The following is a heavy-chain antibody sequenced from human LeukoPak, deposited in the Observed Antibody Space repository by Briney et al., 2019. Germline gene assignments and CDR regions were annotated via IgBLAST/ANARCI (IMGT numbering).Heavy chain of an antibody. D-gene: IGHD2-21*02. CDR1: GYTFSDSYY. Sequence: ASVKVSCKASGYTFSDSYYIHWVRQAPRQGLEGMGWINPNSGGTQFAQMFQGRAAMTWDTSIGTAYMELSSLRSDDTATYYCVRAPRVGVTRFDYWGQGTLITVSS. V-gene: IGHV1-2*02. CDR2: INPNSGGT. J-gene: IGHJ4*02. CDR3: VRAPRVGVTRFDY.